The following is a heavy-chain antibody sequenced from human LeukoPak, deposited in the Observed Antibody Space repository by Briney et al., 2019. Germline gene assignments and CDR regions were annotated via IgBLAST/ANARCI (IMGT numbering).Heavy chain of an antibody. J-gene: IGHJ3*02. V-gene: IGHV4-59*11. Sequence: SETLSLTCTVSGGSISSHYWSWIRQPPGKGLEWIGYIYYSGSTNCNPSLKSRVTISVDTSKNQFSLKLSSVTAADTAVYYCARDLPRYCGGDCYMGAFDIWGQGTMVTVSS. CDR1: GGSISSHY. D-gene: IGHD2-21*02. CDR2: IYYSGST. CDR3: ARDLPRYCGGDCYMGAFDI.